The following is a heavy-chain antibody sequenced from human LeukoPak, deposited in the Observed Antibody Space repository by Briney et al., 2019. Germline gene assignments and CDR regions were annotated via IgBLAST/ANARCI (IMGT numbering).Heavy chain of an antibody. CDR1: GCIFTSYD. CDR2: MNPNSGNT. Sequence: ASVKVSCKASGCIFTSYDINWVRQATGRGLEWMGWMNPNSGNTGYAQKFQGRVTITRNTSIRTAYMELSSLRSEDTAVYYCARDTGNYYGSGSYRVLLGYFDYWGQGTLVTVSS. CDR3: ARDTGNYYGSGSYRVLLGYFDY. V-gene: IGHV1-8*03. J-gene: IGHJ4*02. D-gene: IGHD3-10*01.